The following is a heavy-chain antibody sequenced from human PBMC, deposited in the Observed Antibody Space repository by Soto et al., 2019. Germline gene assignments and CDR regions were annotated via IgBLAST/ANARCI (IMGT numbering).Heavy chain of an antibody. CDR2: ISYDGSNK. Sequence: GGSLRLSCAASGFTFSSYAMHWVRQAPGKGLEWVAVISYDGSNKYYADSVKGRFTISRDNSKNTLYLQMNSLRAEDTAVYYCASSKVVVAAMWYYGMDVWGQGTTVTVSS. CDR3: ASSKVVVAAMWYYGMDV. J-gene: IGHJ6*02. V-gene: IGHV3-30-3*01. CDR1: GFTFSSYA. D-gene: IGHD2-15*01.